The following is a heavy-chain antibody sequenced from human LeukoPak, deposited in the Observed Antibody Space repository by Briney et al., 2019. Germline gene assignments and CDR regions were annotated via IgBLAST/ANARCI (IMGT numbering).Heavy chain of an antibody. CDR3: ARANFLYCSSTSCLFDY. CDR2: INPNDGDT. D-gene: IGHD2-2*01. V-gene: IGHV1-2*02. J-gene: IGHJ4*02. Sequence: ASVKVSCKASRYTFTDYYMHWVRQAPGQGFEWMGWINPNDGDTYYAQKFQGRVTMTRDTSISTAHMEVSRLRSDDTAVYYCARANFLYCSSTSCLFDYWGQGTLVTVS. CDR1: RYTFTDYY.